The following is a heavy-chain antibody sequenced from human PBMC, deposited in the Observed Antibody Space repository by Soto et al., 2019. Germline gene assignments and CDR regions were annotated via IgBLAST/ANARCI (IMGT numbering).Heavy chain of an antibody. J-gene: IGHJ6*02. CDR2: IYYSGST. D-gene: IGHD3-10*01. CDR1: GGSISSGDYY. Sequence: TLSLTCTVSGGSISSGDYYWSWIRQPPGKGLEWIGYIYYSGSTYYNPSLKSRVTISVDTSKNQFSLKLSSVTAADTAVYYCARDKYYYGSGSYPPYGMDVWGQGTTVTVSS. CDR3: ARDKYYYGSGSYPPYGMDV. V-gene: IGHV4-30-4*01.